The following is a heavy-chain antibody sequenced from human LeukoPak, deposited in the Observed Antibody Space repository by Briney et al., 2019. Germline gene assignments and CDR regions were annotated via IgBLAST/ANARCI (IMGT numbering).Heavy chain of an antibody. D-gene: IGHD6-19*01. Sequence: SETLSLTCTVSGGSLGSNLWSWIWQPPGKGLEKIGYIYYTGGTNYNPSLKSRVTISVDTSKNQFSLKLSSVTVADTAVYFCAKYGNSGWVIDNWGQGTLVTVSS. J-gene: IGHJ4*02. CDR3: AKYGNSGWVIDN. CDR1: GGSLGSNL. CDR2: IYYTGGT. V-gene: IGHV4-59*12.